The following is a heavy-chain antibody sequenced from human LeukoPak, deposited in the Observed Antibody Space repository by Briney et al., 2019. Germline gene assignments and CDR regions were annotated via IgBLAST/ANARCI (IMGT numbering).Heavy chain of an antibody. Sequence: ASVKVSCKGFGYTFTNYYMHWVRQAPGQGPEWMGIVNPNDGSTTYAQKFQGRVTMTRDMSTNTVYMELRSLRSDDTAEYFCAIVSPMTTVARGQGAFDIWGQGTMVIVSA. CDR2: VNPNDGST. V-gene: IGHV1-46*01. J-gene: IGHJ3*02. CDR1: GYTFTNYY. D-gene: IGHD4-23*01. CDR3: AIVSPMTTVARGQGAFDI.